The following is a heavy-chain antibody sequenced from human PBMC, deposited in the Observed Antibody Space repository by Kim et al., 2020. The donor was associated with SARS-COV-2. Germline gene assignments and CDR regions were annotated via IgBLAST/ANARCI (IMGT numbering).Heavy chain of an antibody. Sequence: AIKYAQNFQGRVTMTEDTYTDTAYMELSRLRSDDTALYYCVRGNYYAFDNWGQGTLVTVSS. D-gene: IGHD3-16*01. CDR2: AI. J-gene: IGHJ4*02. CDR3: VRGNYYAFDN. V-gene: IGHV1-2*02.